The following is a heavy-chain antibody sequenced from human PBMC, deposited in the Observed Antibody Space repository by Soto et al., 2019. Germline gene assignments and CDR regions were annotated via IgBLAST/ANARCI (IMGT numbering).Heavy chain of an antibody. D-gene: IGHD4-4*01. CDR3: AREGGFTVTPYGMDV. CDR1: GGTFSSYA. V-gene: IGHV1-69*13. J-gene: IGHJ6*02. Sequence: GASVKVSCKASGGTFSSYAISWVRQAPGQGLEWMGGIIPIFGTANYAQKFQGRVTITADESTSTAYMELNSLRAEDTAVYYCAREGGFTVTPYGMDVWGQGTTVTVSS. CDR2: IIPIFGTA.